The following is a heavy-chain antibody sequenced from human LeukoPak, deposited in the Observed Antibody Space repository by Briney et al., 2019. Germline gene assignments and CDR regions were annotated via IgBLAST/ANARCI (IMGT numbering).Heavy chain of an antibody. CDR2: ISSSSSYI. CDR1: GFTFSSYS. CDR3: AKSGSSWDSSGWYYFDY. Sequence: PGGSLRLSCAASGFTFSSYSMNWVRQAPGKGLEWVSSISSSSSYIHYADSVKGRFTISRDNAKNSLYLQMNSLRAEDTAVYYCAKSGSSWDSSGWYYFDYWGQGTLVTVSS. D-gene: IGHD3-22*01. J-gene: IGHJ4*02. V-gene: IGHV3-21*01.